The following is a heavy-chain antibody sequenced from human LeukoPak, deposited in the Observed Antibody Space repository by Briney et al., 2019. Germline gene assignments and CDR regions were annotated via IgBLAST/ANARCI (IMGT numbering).Heavy chain of an antibody. J-gene: IGHJ4*02. D-gene: IGHD1-26*01. CDR2: IKQDGGEK. Sequence: GGSLRLSCVGSGFTFSSHWMSWVRQAPGKGPEWVGNIKQDGGEKYYVDSVKGRFTISRDNAKNSLYLQMNSLRAEDTAVCYCARDKTVGASYFDFWGQGILVTVSS. CDR1: GFTFSSHW. V-gene: IGHV3-7*01. CDR3: ARDKTVGASYFDF.